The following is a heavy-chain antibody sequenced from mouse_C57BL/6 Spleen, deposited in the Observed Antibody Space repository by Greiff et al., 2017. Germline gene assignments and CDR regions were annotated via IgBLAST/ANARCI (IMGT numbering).Heavy chain of an antibody. CDR2: IDPSDSYT. J-gene: IGHJ1*03. D-gene: IGHD1-1*01. CDR3: ARYPITEYFEV. CDR1: GYTFTSYW. V-gene: IGHV1-50*01. Sequence: QVQLKQPGAELVKPGASVKLSCKASGYTFTSYWMQWVKQRPGQGLEWIGEIDPSDSYTNYNQKFKGKATLTVDTSSSTAYMQLSSLTSEDSAVYYCARYPITEYFEVWGTGTTVTVSS.